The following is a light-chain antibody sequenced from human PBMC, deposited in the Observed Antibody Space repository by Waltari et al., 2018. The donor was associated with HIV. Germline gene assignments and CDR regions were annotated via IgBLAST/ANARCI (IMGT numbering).Light chain of an antibody. CDR2: WAS. CDR1: QSVLYSSDNKTY. Sequence: DIVMTQFPDSLVVSLGERATINCKSSQSVLYSSDNKTYLAWYQQKRLQPHRLLIYWASTREAGVPDRFSGSGSGTDFTLTISSLQAEDVADYFCHQYYIAPFTFGQGTKLEI. CDR3: HQYYIAPFT. V-gene: IGKV4-1*01. J-gene: IGKJ2*01.